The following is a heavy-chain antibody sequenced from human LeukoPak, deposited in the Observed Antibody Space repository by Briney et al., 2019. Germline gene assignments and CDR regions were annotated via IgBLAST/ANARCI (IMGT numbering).Heavy chain of an antibody. D-gene: IGHD1-20*01. Sequence: PGGSLRLSCAASGFTFSNYMMHWVRQAPGKGLVWVSRIKSDGITITYADSVKGRFTISRDNAKNTLYLQMNSLYYCLGDLNWSLDQWGQGTLVTVSS. CDR1: GFTFSNYM. CDR3: LDQ. V-gene: IGHV3-74*01. J-gene: IGHJ4*02. CDR2: IKSDGITI.